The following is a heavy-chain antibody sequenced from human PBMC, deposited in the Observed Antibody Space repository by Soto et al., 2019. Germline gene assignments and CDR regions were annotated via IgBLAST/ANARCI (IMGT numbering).Heavy chain of an antibody. D-gene: IGHD3-10*01. Sequence: RKISCQGSGYSFANYWIAWVRQMPGKGLEWVGAIYPGDSDTRYSPSFRGQVTISADKSISHVYLQWSSLKASDTAMYYCARNRLRQYYYGMDVWGQGTTVTVSS. CDR3: ARNRLRQYYYGMDV. J-gene: IGHJ6*02. CDR1: GYSFANYW. V-gene: IGHV5-51*01. CDR2: IYPGDSDT.